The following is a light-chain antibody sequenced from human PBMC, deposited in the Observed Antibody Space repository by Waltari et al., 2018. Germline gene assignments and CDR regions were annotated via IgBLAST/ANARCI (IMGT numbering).Light chain of an antibody. CDR3: QQHNNFPFT. J-gene: IGKJ3*01. CDR1: QDIGDY. V-gene: IGKV1-33*01. CDR2: DGS. Sequence: DIQMTQSPPSLSASVGDRITITCQANQDIGDYLNWYQQKPGKAQQVLIYDGSNLETGGSSRFSGSGSGTDFTLTISSLQPEDIATYFCQQHNNFPFTFGPGTKVDIK.